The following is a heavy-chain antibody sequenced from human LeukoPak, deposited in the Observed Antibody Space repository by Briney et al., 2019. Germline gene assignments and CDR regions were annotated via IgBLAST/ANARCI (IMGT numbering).Heavy chain of an antibody. Sequence: PGGSLRLSCAASGFTFSSYWMSWVRQAPGKGLEWVANIKQDGSEKYYVDSAKGRFTISRDNAKNSLYLQMNSLRAEDTAVYYCARRLVGYYDFWSGYYLDYFDYWGQGTLVTVSS. D-gene: IGHD3-3*01. CDR1: GFTFSSYW. V-gene: IGHV3-7*01. CDR2: IKQDGSEK. CDR3: ARRLVGYYDFWSGYYLDYFDY. J-gene: IGHJ4*02.